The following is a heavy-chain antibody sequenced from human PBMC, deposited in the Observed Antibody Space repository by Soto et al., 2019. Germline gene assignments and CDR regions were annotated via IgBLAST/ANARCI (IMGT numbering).Heavy chain of an antibody. CDR2: IYYSGST. V-gene: IGHV4-59*01. J-gene: IGHJ5*02. CDR1: GGSISSYY. Sequence: SETLSLTCTVSGGSISSYYWSWIRQPPGKGLEWIGYIYYSGSTNYNPSLKSRVTISVDTSKNQFPLKLSSVTAADTAVYYCARVACLGYCSSTSSQNNWFDPWGQGTLVTVSS. D-gene: IGHD2-2*01. CDR3: ARVACLGYCSSTSSQNNWFDP.